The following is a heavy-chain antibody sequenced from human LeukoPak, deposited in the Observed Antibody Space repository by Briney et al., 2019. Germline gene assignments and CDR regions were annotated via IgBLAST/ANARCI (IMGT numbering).Heavy chain of an antibody. J-gene: IGHJ6*02. D-gene: IGHD6-6*01. CDR2: GGST. V-gene: IGHV1-46*01. Sequence: GGSTSYAQKFQGRVTMTRDTSTSTVYMELSSLRSEDTAVYYCASQLYSSSYLNYYYYGMDVWGQGTTVTVSS. CDR3: ASQLYSSSYLNYYYYGMDV.